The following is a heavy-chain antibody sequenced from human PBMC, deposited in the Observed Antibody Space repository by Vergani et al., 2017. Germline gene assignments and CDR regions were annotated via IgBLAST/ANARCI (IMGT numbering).Heavy chain of an antibody. V-gene: IGHV1-2*02. CDR3: ARSCGTNTCSNAGTQYYYYYYLDI. J-gene: IGHJ6*03. D-gene: IGHD2-8*01. CDR1: GYTFTNYY. CDR2: ISPNSGGT. Sequence: QVLLVQSGAEVKKPGASVRVSCKTSGYTFTNYYIHWVRQAPGQGLEWMGWISPNSGGTNYAQKFQGRVTMTRDTSISTAYMELSRLRSDDTAVYYCARSCGTNTCSNAGTQYYYYYYLDIWGKGTTVTVSS.